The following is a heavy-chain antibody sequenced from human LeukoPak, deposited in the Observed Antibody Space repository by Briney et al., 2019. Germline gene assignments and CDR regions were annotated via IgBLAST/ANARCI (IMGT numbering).Heavy chain of an antibody. CDR1: GFTFDDYA. J-gene: IGHJ5*02. V-gene: IGHV3-9*01. CDR2: ISWNSGSI. CDR3: ARDIPYGDYVFEP. D-gene: IGHD4-17*01. Sequence: GGSLRLSCAASGFTFDDYAMHWVRQAPGKGLEWVSGISWNSGSIGYADSVKGRFTISRDNAKNSLYLQMNSLRDEDTAVYYCARDIPYGDYVFEPWGQGTLVTVSS.